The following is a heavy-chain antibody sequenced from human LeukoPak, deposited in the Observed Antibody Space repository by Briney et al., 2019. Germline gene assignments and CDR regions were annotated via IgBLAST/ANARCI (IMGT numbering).Heavy chain of an antibody. J-gene: IGHJ3*02. CDR1: GGSISSGDYY. D-gene: IGHD3-3*01. CDR2: IYYSGST. V-gene: IGHV4-30-4*08. Sequence: SQTLSLTCTVSGGSISSGDYYWSWIRQPPGKGLEWIGYIYYSGSTYYNPSLKSRVTISVDTSKNQFSLKLSSVTAADTAVYYCARSHRGEIDFWSGYYTSGAFDIWGQGTMATVSS. CDR3: ARSHRGEIDFWSGYYTSGAFDI.